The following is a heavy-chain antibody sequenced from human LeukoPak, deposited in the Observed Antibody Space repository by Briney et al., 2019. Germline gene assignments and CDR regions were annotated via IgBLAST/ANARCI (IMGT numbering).Heavy chain of an antibody. Sequence: SVKVSRKASGGSFSSYAISWVRQAPGQGLEWMGGIIPIFGTANYAQKFQGRVTITTDESTSTAYMELSNLRSEDTAVYYCARETPGGITGTTLGYWGQGTLVTVSS. CDR3: ARETPGGITGTTLGY. V-gene: IGHV1-69*05. J-gene: IGHJ4*02. CDR1: GGSFSSYA. CDR2: IIPIFGTA. D-gene: IGHD1-20*01.